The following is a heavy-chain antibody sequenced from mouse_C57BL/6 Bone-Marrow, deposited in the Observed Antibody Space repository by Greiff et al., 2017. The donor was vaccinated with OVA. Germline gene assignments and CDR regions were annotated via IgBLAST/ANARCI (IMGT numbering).Heavy chain of an antibody. J-gene: IGHJ3*01. CDR1: GYTFTDYY. V-gene: IGHV1-19*01. CDR3: ARRGYYGSSWAY. Sequence: EVKLMESGPVLVKPGASVKMSCKASGYTFTDYYMNWVKQSHGKSLEWIGVINPYNGGTSYNQKFKGKATLTVDKSSSTAYMELNSLTSEDSAVYYCARRGYYGSSWAYWGQGTLVTVSA. CDR2: INPYNGGT. D-gene: IGHD1-1*01.